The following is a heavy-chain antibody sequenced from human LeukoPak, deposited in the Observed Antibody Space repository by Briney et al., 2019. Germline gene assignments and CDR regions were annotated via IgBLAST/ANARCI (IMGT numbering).Heavy chain of an antibody. V-gene: IGHV1-8*01. D-gene: IGHD2-2*01. CDR1: GYTFTSYD. CDR2: MNPNGGNT. CDR3: ARGAPQYCSSTSCLYGYYYYYGMDV. J-gene: IGHJ6*02. Sequence: ASVKVSCKASGYTFTSYDINRVRQATGQGLEWMGWMNPNGGNTGYAQKFQGRVTMTRNTSISTAYMELSSLRSEDTAVYYCARGAPQYCSSTSCLYGYYYYYGMDVWGQGTTVTVSS.